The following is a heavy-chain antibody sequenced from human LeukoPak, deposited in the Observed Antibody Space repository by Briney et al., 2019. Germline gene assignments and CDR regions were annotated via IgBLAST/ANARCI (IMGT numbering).Heavy chain of an antibody. CDR1: GFTFSSYA. CDR3: AKPLWFGSPGY. D-gene: IGHD3-10*01. V-gene: IGHV3-23*01. J-gene: IGHJ4*02. CDR2: ISGSGGST. Sequence: GGSLRLSCAASGFTFSSYAMSWVRQAPGKGLEWASAISGSGGSTYYADSVKGRFTISRDNSKNTLYLQMDSLRAEDTAAYYCAKPLWFGSPGYWGQGTLVTVSS.